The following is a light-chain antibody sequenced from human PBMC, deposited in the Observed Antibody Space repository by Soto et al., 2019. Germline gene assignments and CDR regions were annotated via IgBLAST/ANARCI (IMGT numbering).Light chain of an antibody. Sequence: ESLLNHSRGTLSLSPGEIATLSCRASQSVSNNYLAWYQQKPGQAPRLLIFGASNRAAGIPDRFSGSGSGTDFTLTIYRLEPEDYAVYYCQQYDKSPLTFGGGTKVDI. CDR3: QQYDKSPLT. J-gene: IGKJ4*01. CDR1: QSVSNNY. CDR2: GAS. V-gene: IGKV3-20*01.